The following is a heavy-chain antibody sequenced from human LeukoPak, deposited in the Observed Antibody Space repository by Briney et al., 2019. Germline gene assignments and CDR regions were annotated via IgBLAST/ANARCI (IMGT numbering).Heavy chain of an antibody. CDR3: ARYCSSTSCLNWFDP. CDR1: GGSFSGYY. D-gene: IGHD2-2*01. CDR2: IYYSGST. J-gene: IGHJ5*02. Sequence: SSETLSLTCAVYGGSFSGYYWSWIRQPPGKGLEWIGYIYYSGSTYYNPSLKSRVTISVDTSKNQFSLKLSSVTAADTAVYYCARYCSSTSCLNWFDPWGQGTLVTVSS. V-gene: IGHV4-30-4*08.